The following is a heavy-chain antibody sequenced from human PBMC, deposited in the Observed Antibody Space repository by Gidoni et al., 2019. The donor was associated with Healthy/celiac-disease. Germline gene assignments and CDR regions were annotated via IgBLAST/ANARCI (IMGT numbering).Heavy chain of an antibody. Sequence: EVQLVESGGGLVQPGGSLRLSCAASGFTVSSNYMSWVRQAPGKGLEWVSVIYSGGSTYYADSVKGRFTISRDNSKNTLYLQMNSLRAEDTAVYYCARVQRSGSYLPFDYWGQGTLVTVSS. CDR1: GFTVSSNY. V-gene: IGHV3-66*02. D-gene: IGHD1-26*01. CDR3: ARVQRSGSYLPFDY. J-gene: IGHJ4*02. CDR2: IYSGGST.